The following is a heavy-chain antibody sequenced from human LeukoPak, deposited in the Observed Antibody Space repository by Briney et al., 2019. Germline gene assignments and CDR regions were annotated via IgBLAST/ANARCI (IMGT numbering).Heavy chain of an antibody. V-gene: IGHV4-59*08. Sequence: SETLSLTCTVSGVSISSYYWSWIRQPPGKGLEWIGYIFYSGSTNYNPSLKSRVTISVDTSKKQFSLNLSSVTAADTAVYFCASESGTHHFGYWGQGTLVTVSS. CDR3: ASESGTHHFGY. CDR2: IFYSGST. CDR1: GVSISSYY. D-gene: IGHD1-7*01. J-gene: IGHJ4*02.